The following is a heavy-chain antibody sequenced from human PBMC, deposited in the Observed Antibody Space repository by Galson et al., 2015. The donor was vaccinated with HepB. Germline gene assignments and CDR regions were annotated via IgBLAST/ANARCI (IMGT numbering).Heavy chain of an antibody. V-gene: IGHV3-66*02. J-gene: IGHJ6*02. D-gene: IGHD4-11*01. Sequence: SLRLSCAASGFTVSSNYMSWVRQAPGKGLEWVSVIYSGGSTYYADPVKGRFTISRDNSKNTLYLQMNSLRAEDTAVYYCASVTTAYYYYGMDVWGQGTTVTVSS. CDR3: ASVTTAYYYYGMDV. CDR2: IYSGGST. CDR1: GFTVSSNY.